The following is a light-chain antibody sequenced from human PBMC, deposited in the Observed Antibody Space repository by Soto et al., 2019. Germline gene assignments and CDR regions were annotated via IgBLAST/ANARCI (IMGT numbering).Light chain of an antibody. Sequence: DIQMTQSPSTLPASVGDIVTITCRASQSISSWLAWYQQKPGKAPKLLIYDDSSLESGVPSRFCGSGSGPEFPVPISSLQPDGFASYYYQQYNSYSPTFGQGAKVDIK. J-gene: IGKJ1*01. CDR3: QQYNSYSPT. CDR2: DDS. V-gene: IGKV1-5*01. CDR1: QSISSW.